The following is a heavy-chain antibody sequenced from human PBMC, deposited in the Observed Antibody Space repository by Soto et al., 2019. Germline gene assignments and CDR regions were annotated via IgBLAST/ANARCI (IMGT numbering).Heavy chain of an antibody. CDR1: GFTFSSYS. J-gene: IGHJ4*02. Sequence: GGSLRLSCAASGFTFSSYSMNWVRQAPGKGLEWVSSISSSSSYIYYADSVKGRFTISRDNAKNLLYLQMNSLRAEDTAVYYCARGAPCVKDIVVVPAAAQCQVDYWGQGTLVTVSS. V-gene: IGHV3-21*01. D-gene: IGHD2-2*01. CDR3: ARGAPCVKDIVVVPAAAQCQVDY. CDR2: ISSSSSYI.